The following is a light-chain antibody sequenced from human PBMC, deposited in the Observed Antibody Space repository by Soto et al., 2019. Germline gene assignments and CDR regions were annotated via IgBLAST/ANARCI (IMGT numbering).Light chain of an antibody. Sequence: QSVLTQPPSASGSPGQSVTISCTGTSSDVGGRNYVSWYQQHPGKAPKLMIYEVSKRPSGVPDRFSGSKSGNTASLTISGLQAEDEAHYYCSSYTTVPSPQWVFAGGTKLTVL. CDR2: EVS. CDR3: SSYTTVPSPQWV. CDR1: SSDVGGRNY. J-gene: IGLJ3*02. V-gene: IGLV2-8*01.